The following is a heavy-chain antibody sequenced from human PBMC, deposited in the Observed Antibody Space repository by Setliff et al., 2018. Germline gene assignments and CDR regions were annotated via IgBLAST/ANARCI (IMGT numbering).Heavy chain of an antibody. V-gene: IGHV5-51*01. D-gene: IGHD6-25*01. CDR2: IYPGDSDT. J-gene: IGHJ4*02. CDR3: ARRDFGSDYPLVS. Sequence: GESLKISCKGSGYSFTSFWIGWVRQMPGKGLEWMGIIYPGDSDTRYSPSFQGQVTISADKSSSSAFLQWNSLKASDTAMYFCARRDFGSDYPLVSWGQGTLVTVSS. CDR1: GYSFTSFW.